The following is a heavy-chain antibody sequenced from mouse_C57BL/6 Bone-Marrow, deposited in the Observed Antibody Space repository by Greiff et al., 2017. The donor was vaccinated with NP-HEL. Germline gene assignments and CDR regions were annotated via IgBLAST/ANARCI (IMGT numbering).Heavy chain of an antibody. V-gene: IGHV1-63*01. Sequence: VQLQESGAELVRPGTSVKMSCKASGYTFTNYWIGWAKQRPGHGLEWIGDIYPGGGYTNYNEKFKGKATLTADKSSSTAYMQFSSLTSEDSAIYYCARSYDGYYGDYWGQGTTLTVSS. CDR3: ARSYDGYYGDY. CDR2: IYPGGGYT. J-gene: IGHJ2*01. CDR1: GYTFTNYW. D-gene: IGHD2-3*01.